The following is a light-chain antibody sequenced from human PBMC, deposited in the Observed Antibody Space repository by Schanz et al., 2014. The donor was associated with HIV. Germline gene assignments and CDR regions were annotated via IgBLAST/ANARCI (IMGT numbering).Light chain of an antibody. CDR3: QQYGSSPWT. J-gene: IGKJ1*01. CDR1: QSVSTK. V-gene: IGKV3-20*01. CDR2: ATS. Sequence: EIVMTQTPATLSVSPGERATLSCRASQSVSTKLAWYQQKPGQAPRLVIYATSTRAAGIPDRFSGTGSGTDFTLTISRLEPEDFAVYYCQQYGSSPWTFGQGTRVDVK.